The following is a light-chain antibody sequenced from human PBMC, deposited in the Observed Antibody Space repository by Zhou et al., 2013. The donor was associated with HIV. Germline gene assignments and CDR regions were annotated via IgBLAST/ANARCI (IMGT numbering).Light chain of an antibody. CDR1: QSVGSNY. CDR3: QQYDRSPRT. CDR2: GAS. Sequence: EIVLTQSPATLSLSPGERATLSCRASQSVGSNYLAWYQQRPGQAPRLLIFGASSRAPGIPDRFSGSGSGTDFTLTISRLEPEDFAVYSCQQYDRSPRTFGQGTKVEIK. J-gene: IGKJ1*01. V-gene: IGKV3-20*01.